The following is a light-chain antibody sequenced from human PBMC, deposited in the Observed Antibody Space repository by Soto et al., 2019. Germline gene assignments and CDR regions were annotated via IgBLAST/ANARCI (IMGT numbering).Light chain of an antibody. CDR2: DAS. CDR1: QSVSSSY. J-gene: IGKJ1*01. CDR3: QQYGSSPRT. V-gene: IGKV3-20*01. Sequence: EIVLTQSPGTLSLSPGERATLSCRASQSVSSSYLAWYQQKPGQAPRLLIYDASSWATGIPDRFSGSGSGTDFTLTISRLEPEDFAVYYRQQYGSSPRTFGQGTKVEIK.